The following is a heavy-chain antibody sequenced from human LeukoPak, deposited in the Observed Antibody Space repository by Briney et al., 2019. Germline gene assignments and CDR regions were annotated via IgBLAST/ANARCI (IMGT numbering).Heavy chain of an antibody. D-gene: IGHD2-21*02. CDR1: GGSISSSSYY. CDR3: ARECGGDCYSVLAQHGVFDY. Sequence: PSETLSLTCTVSGGSISSSSYYWGWIRQPPGKGLEWIGSIYYSGSTYYNPSLKSRVTISVDTSKNQFSLKLSSVTAADTAVYYCARECGGDCYSVLAQHGVFDYWGQGTLVTVSS. V-gene: IGHV4-39*02. J-gene: IGHJ4*02. CDR2: IYYSGST.